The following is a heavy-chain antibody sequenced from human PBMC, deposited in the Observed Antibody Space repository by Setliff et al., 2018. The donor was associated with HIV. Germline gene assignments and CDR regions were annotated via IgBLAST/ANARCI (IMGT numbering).Heavy chain of an antibody. V-gene: IGHV4-39*07. CDR3: ARDNYDSRGYFFGY. CDR2: IYYSGRT. J-gene: IGHJ4*02. Sequence: PSETLSLTCTVSGGSISSSSYYWGWIRQPPGKGLEWIGTIYYSGRTYSNPSLKSRLTISKDTSKNQFSLQLSSVTAADTAVYYCARDNYDSRGYFFGYWGQGTLVTVSS. CDR1: GGSISSSSYY. D-gene: IGHD3-22*01.